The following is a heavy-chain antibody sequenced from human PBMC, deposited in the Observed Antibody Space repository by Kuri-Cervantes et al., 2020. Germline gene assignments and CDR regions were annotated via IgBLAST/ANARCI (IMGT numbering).Heavy chain of an antibody. Sequence: ASVKVSCKASGYTFTTYAFSWVRQAPGQGLEWMAWISAYDGDTKYAQKFQGRVTMTEDTSTDTAYMELSSLRSEDTAVYYCARAQGRLYDFWSGSLFDYWGQGTLVTVSS. D-gene: IGHD3-3*01. CDR1: GYTFTTYA. J-gene: IGHJ4*02. V-gene: IGHV1-18*01. CDR3: ARAQGRLYDFWSGSLFDY. CDR2: ISAYDGDT.